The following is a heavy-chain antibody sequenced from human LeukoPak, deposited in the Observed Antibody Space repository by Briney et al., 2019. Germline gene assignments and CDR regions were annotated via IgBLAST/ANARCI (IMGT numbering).Heavy chain of an antibody. D-gene: IGHD2-2*01. V-gene: IGHV4-39*01. J-gene: IGHJ4*02. CDR1: GFSISSSSYY. CDR3: ARHRIPAALASAFDY. Sequence: PSETLSLTCTVSGFSISSSSYYWDWLRQPPGKGLEWIGAIYYSDNTNYNPSLKSRVTISVDTSKNQFSLKLSSVTAADTAVYYCARHRIPAALASAFDYWGQGTLVTVSS. CDR2: IYYSDNT.